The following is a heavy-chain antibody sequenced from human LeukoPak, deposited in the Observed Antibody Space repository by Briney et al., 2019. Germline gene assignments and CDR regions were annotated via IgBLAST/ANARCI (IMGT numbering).Heavy chain of an antibody. J-gene: IGHJ4*02. CDR1: GFTFSSYE. V-gene: IGHV3-48*03. D-gene: IGHD5-18*01. Sequence: GGSLRLSCAASGFTFSSYEMNWVRQAPGKGLEWVSYTSSSGSTIYYADSVKGRFTISRDNAKNSLYLQMNSLRAEDTAVYYCARYSYGHDYWGQGTLVTVSS. CDR3: ARYSYGHDY. CDR2: TSSSGSTI.